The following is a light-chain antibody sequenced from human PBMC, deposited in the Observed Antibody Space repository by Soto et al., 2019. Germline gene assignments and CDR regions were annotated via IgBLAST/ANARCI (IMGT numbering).Light chain of an antibody. CDR2: EAT. J-gene: IGLJ1*01. Sequence: QSALTQPDSVSGSPGQSITISCTGTAGDVGSYNLVSWYQQRPGKAPKLLIYEATKRPLGLSNRFSGSRSGNTASLTISGLQAEDEADYYCSSYDSYISSYVFGPGTKVTV. V-gene: IGLV2-23*01. CDR3: SSYDSYISSYV. CDR1: AGDVGSYNL.